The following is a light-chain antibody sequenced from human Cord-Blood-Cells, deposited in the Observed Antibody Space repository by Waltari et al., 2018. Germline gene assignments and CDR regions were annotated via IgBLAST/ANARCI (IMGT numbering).Light chain of an antibody. J-gene: IGLJ2*01. V-gene: IGLV2-14*01. CDR3: SSYTSSSVV. CDR1: SSDVGGYNY. CDR2: DVS. Sequence: QSALTQPASVSGSPGQSITISCTGTSSDVGGYNYVSWYQQHPGKAPKLMIYDVSNRPPGVSNLFSGSKSGNTASLTISGLQAEDEADYYCSSYTSSSVVFGGGTKLTVL.